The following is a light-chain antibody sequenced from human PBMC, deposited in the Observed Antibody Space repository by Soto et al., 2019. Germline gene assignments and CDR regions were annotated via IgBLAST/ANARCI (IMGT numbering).Light chain of an antibody. CDR1: QSVSSN. CDR3: QQYTNCPPYT. Sequence: EIVMTQSPATLSVSPGERATLSCRTSQSVSSNLAWYQQKPGQAPRLLIYGASTRATGIPARFSGRGSGTEFALTISSLQSEDFAVYYCQQYTNCPPYTFGQGTKVDIK. V-gene: IGKV3-15*01. J-gene: IGKJ2*01. CDR2: GAS.